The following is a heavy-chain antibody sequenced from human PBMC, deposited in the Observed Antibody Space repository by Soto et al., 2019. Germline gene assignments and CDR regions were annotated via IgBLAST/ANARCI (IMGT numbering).Heavy chain of an antibody. Sequence: ASVKVSCKASGYTFTSYGISWVRQAPGQGLEWMGWISAYNGNTNYAQKLQGRVTMTTDTSTSTAYMELRSLRSDDTAVYYCARLGIATPYYYGMDVWRQGTTVTVSS. CDR3: ARLGIATPYYYGMDV. V-gene: IGHV1-18*01. CDR1: GYTFTSYG. D-gene: IGHD6-13*01. J-gene: IGHJ6*02. CDR2: ISAYNGNT.